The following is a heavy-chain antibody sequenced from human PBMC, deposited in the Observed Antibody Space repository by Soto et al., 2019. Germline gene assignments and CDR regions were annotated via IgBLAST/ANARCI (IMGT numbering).Heavy chain of an antibody. CDR1: GYTFTSYG. J-gene: IGHJ5*02. D-gene: IGHD6-13*01. V-gene: IGHV1-18*04. CDR3: ARAPYSSSWYEDYWFDP. Sequence: GASVKVSCKASGYTFTSYGISWVRQAPGQGLEWMGWISAYNGNTNYAQELQGRVTMTTDTSTSTAHMELRSLRSDDTAVYYCARAPYSSSWYEDYWFDPWGQGTLVTVSS. CDR2: ISAYNGNT.